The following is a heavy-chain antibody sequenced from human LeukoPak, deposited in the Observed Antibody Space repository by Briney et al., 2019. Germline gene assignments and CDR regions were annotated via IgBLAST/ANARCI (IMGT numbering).Heavy chain of an antibody. V-gene: IGHV3-15*01. CDR1: GFTFNNAW. D-gene: IGHD1-1*01. Sequence: GGSLRLSCAASGFTFNNAWMSWVRQAPGKGLEWVGRIKSKTDGGTTDYAAPVKGRFTISRDDSKNTLFLQMNSLKTEDTAVYYCTKDGGMYNWNDVVYWGQGTLVTVSS. CDR2: IKSKTDGGTT. CDR3: TKDGGMYNWNDVVY. J-gene: IGHJ4*02.